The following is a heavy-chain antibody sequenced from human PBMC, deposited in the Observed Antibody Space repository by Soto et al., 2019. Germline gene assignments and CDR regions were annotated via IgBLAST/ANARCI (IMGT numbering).Heavy chain of an antibody. V-gene: IGHV3-23*01. J-gene: IGHJ4*02. CDR3: AKRRGAGGHFDY. Sequence: GGSLRPSCAASGFSFSHHVMTWVRQAPGKGLEYVSSLSDSGAYTYYADSVRGRFTISRDSSKNTLSLQMNSLTAEDTAVYFCAKRRGAGGHFDYWGQGALVTVSS. CDR1: GFSFSHHV. D-gene: IGHD2-15*01. CDR2: LSDSGAYT.